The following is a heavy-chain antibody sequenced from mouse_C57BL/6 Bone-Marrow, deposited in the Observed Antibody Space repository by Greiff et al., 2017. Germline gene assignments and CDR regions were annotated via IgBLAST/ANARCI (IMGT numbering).Heavy chain of an antibody. CDR3: ARHGRRRGNAMDY. J-gene: IGHJ4*01. V-gene: IGHV1-55*01. CDR1: GYTFTSYW. Sequence: QVQLQQPGAELVKPGASVKMSCKASGYTFTSYWITWVKQRPGQGLEWIGDIYPGSGSTNYNEKFKSKATLTVDTSSSTAYMQLSSLTSEDSAVYYCARHGRRRGNAMDYWGQGTSVTVSS. D-gene: IGHD1-1*02. CDR2: IYPGSGST.